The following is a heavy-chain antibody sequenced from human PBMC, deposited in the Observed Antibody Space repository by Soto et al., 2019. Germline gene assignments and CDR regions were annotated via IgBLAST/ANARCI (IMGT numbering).Heavy chain of an antibody. CDR3: AKDQTDVTLFDY. Sequence: GGSLRLSCAASGFSFSSLAMSWVRQAPGKGLEWVSSISGRGVDTLYANSVKGRFTISRDNSRNTLYLQVNSLRAEVTAVYYCAKDQTDVTLFDYWGQGTLVTVSS. V-gene: IGHV3-23*01. CDR2: ISGRGVDT. CDR1: GFSFSSLA. J-gene: IGHJ4*02. D-gene: IGHD2-21*02.